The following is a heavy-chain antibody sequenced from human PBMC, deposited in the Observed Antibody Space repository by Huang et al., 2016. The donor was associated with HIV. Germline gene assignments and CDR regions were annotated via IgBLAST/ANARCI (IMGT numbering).Heavy chain of an antibody. Sequence: EVQLVESGGGLVQPGGSLRLSCAASGFTFSSYWMNWVRKAPGKGLVWGARIKSEGSSSGYADSVKGRFTISRDNAKNTLYLQMNSLRAEDTAVYYCVRDPRIQSWLNYFDYWGQGTLVSVSS. J-gene: IGHJ4*02. CDR1: GFTFSSYW. CDR3: VRDPRIQSWLNYFDY. CDR2: IKSEGSSS. D-gene: IGHD3-22*01. V-gene: IGHV3-74*01.